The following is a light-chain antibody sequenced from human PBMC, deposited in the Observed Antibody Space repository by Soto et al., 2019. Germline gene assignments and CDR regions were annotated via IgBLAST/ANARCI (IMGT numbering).Light chain of an antibody. CDR3: SSYASGSTSVL. Sequence: QSALTQPASVSGSPGQSITISCTGTSSDVGGYNLVSWYQQHSGKAPKLMIYEGNERPSGVSNRFSGSKSGNTASLTISGLQAEDEADYYCSSYASGSTSVLFGGGTKLTVL. J-gene: IGLJ2*01. CDR2: EGN. CDR1: SSDVGGYNL. V-gene: IGLV2-23*01.